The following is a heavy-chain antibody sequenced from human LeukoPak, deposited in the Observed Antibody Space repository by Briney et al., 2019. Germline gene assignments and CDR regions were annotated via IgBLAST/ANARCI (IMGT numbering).Heavy chain of an antibody. CDR1: GYTFTSYD. V-gene: IGHV1-8*01. D-gene: IGHD3-22*01. J-gene: IGHJ4*02. Sequence: GASVKVSCKASGYTFTSYDINWVRQATGQGLEWMGWMNPNSGNTGYAQKFQGRVTMTRNTSISTAYMELSSLRSEDTAVYYCASYDYYDSSGYYPFGYWGQGTLVTVSS. CDR2: MNPNSGNT. CDR3: ASYDYYDSSGYYPFGY.